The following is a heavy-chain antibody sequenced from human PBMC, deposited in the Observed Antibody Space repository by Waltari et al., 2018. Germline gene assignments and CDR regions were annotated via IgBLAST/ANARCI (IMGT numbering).Heavy chain of an antibody. CDR2: INYRGTT. V-gene: IGHV4-39*01. Sequence: QLQLQESGPGLVKPSETLSLTCTVSGGSITSDTYYWSWIRQPPGKGLEWIASINYRGTTYYNPSLKSGVIISIDTSKNQFSLELNSVTAADTAVYYCARYWVSGGFHFDYWGQGALVNVSS. J-gene: IGHJ4*02. CDR1: GGSITSDTYY. D-gene: IGHD2-8*02. CDR3: ARYWVSGGFHFDY.